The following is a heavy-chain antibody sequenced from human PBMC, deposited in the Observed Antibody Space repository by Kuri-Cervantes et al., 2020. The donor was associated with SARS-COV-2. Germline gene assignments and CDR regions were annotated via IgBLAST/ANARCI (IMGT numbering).Heavy chain of an antibody. CDR1: GFTFSGSA. D-gene: IGHD2-21*02. CDR3: YTLIGVSATAYDDY. Sequence: GGSLRLSCAASGFTFSGSAMYWVRQPFEKGLEWVGRIRSKTNNYATSYAASLRGRFTISRDDSKNTAYLQMNSLRTEDTDLYYCYTLIGVSATAYDDYWGQGTLVTVSS. V-gene: IGHV3-73*01. J-gene: IGHJ4*02. CDR2: IRSKTNNYAT.